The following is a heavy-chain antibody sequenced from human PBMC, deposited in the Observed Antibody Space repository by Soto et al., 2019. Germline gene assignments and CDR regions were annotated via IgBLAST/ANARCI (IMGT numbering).Heavy chain of an antibody. Sequence: GESLKISCKGSGYSFTNYWIHWVRQMAGKGLEWMGRIDPDDSYTNYSPSFQGHVTISVDKSISTAYLQWSSLQASDTAIYYCARLPPPTYCSGSTCSGYWGQGTLVTAPQ. CDR3: ARLPPPTYCSGSTCSGY. D-gene: IGHD2-15*01. CDR1: GYSFTNYW. J-gene: IGHJ4*02. CDR2: IDPDDSYT. V-gene: IGHV5-10-1*01.